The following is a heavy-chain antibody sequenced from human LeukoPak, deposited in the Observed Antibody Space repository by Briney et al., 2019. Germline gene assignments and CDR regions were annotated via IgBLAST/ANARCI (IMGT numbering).Heavy chain of an antibody. CDR3: AKAPVTSCRGAFCYPFDS. CDR1: GFSLSSYA. J-gene: IGHJ4*02. D-gene: IGHD2-15*01. CDR2: TSSGDDGK. Sequence: GGSLRLSCTVSGFSLSSYAMSWVRRAPGKGLEWVSATSSGDDGKYYADSVRGRFTISRDNSRNTMYLQMNSLRAEDAAVYYCAKAPVTSCRGAFCYPFDSWGQGTLVTVSS. V-gene: IGHV3-23*01.